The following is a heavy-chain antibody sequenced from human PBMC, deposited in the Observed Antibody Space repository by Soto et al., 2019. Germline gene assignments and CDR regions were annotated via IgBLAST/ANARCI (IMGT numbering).Heavy chain of an antibody. CDR3: ARHYSAMGV. Sequence: EVQLVETGGDLIQPGGSLRLSCAASGFTVSSDSMTWVRQAPGKGLEWISIIYSDNSTDYADSVQGRFSISRNTSKNILYLQMNSLRAEDTAEYYCARHYSAMGVWGQGTTVTVSS. J-gene: IGHJ6*02. CDR2: IYSDNST. V-gene: IGHV3-53*02. CDR1: GFTVSSDS.